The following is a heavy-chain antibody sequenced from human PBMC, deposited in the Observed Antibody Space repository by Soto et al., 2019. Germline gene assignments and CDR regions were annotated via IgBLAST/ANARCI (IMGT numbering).Heavy chain of an antibody. D-gene: IGHD6-19*01. CDR2: INQDGSEK. Sequence: GGSLRLSCAASRSTFSSLWMSWVRQSPGKGLEWVANINQDGSEKYYVDSVKGRFTVSRDNARNLLFLQMNSLRAEDTALYYCATTGSNGWYNPYDFWSQGTLVTVSS. CDR1: RSTFSSLW. J-gene: IGHJ4*02. V-gene: IGHV3-7*01. CDR3: ATTGSNGWYNPYDF.